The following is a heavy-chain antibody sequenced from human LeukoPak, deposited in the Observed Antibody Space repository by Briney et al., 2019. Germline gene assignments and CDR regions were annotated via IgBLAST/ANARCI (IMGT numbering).Heavy chain of an antibody. V-gene: IGHV4-59*01. CDR2: IYYSGST. D-gene: IGHD6-19*01. CDR1: GGSIRSYY. Sequence: SETLSLTCSVSGGSIRSYYWNWIRQPPGKGLEWIGYIYYSGSTNYNSSLKSRVSISVDTSKNQFSLKLRSVTAADTAVYYCATSSGWYERNTWGGWFDPWGQGTLVTVSS. J-gene: IGHJ5*02. CDR3: ATSSGWYERNTWGGWFDP.